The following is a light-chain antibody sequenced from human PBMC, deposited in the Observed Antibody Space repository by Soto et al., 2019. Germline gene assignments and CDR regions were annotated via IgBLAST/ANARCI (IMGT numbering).Light chain of an antibody. V-gene: IGLV3-21*02. CDR1: NIATKT. CDR2: DNS. CDR3: QVWDSSVLHHV. J-gene: IGLJ1*01. Sequence: SYELTQSPSVSVAPGQKARITCGGDNIATKTVHWFQQRPGQAPVLVVFDNSDRPSGIPERFSGSNSGATATLTISRVEAGDEADYYCQVWDSSVLHHVFGTGTKLTVL.